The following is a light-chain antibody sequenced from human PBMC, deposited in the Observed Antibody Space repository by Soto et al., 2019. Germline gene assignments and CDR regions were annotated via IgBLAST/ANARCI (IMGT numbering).Light chain of an antibody. V-gene: IGKV3-15*01. CDR3: QQYRSWPRT. CDR2: GAT. J-gene: IGKJ1*01. CDR1: QNVLSD. Sequence: EILLTQSPATLSVSPGETATLSCRASQNVLSDLAWYQQKPGQAPRLLVYGATTRATDAPAKFRGSGSGTEFSLTISSLQSEDYGTSYCQQYRSWPRTFGQGSKVEI.